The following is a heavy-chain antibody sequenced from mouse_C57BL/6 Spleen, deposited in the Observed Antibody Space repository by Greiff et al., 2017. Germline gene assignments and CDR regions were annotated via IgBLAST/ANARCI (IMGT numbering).Heavy chain of an antibody. D-gene: IGHD1-1*01. CDR2: IWWDDDK. V-gene: IGHV8-8*01. J-gene: IGHJ2*01. Sequence: QVTLKVSGPGILQPSPPLSLTCSFSGFSLSTFGMGVGWIRQPSGKGLEWLAHIWWDDDKYYNPALKSRLTISKDTSKNQVFLKIANVDTADTATYYCARRFPRGITTVPYYFDYWGQGTTLTVSS. CDR3: ARRFPRGITTVPYYFDY. CDR1: GFSLSTFGMG.